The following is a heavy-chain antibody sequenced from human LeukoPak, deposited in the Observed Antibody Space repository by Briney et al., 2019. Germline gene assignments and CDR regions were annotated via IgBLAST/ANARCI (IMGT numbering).Heavy chain of an antibody. CDR2: IYYSGST. J-gene: IGHJ5*02. CDR1: GGSISSYY. D-gene: IGHD3-22*01. Sequence: PSETLSLTCTVSGGSISSYYWNWIRQPPGKGLEWIGYIYYSGSTSYNPSLKSRVTISVDTSKNQFSLKLSSVTAADTAVYYCARDSYYYDSSGYYSNWFDPWGQGTLVTVSS. V-gene: IGHV4-59*01. CDR3: ARDSYYYDSSGYYSNWFDP.